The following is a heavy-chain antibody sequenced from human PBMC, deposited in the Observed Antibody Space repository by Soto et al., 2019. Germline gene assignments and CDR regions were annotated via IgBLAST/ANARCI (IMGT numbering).Heavy chain of an antibody. CDR3: ARDNSSGCFDYYYYDMDA. V-gene: IGHV3-48*01. CDR2: ITSSSSPI. D-gene: IGHD6-19*01. Sequence: GGSLRLSCTTSGFTVSSSHMTWVRQAPGKGLEWVSYITSSSSPIYYADSVRGRFTISRDNAKNSLYLQMNSLRAEDTAVYYCARDNSSGCFDYYYYDMDAWGHGTPVTVS. J-gene: IGHJ6*02. CDR1: GFTVSSSH.